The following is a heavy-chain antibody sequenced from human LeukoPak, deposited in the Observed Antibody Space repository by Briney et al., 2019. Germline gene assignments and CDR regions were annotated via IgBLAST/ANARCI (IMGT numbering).Heavy chain of an antibody. V-gene: IGHV4-61*02. J-gene: IGHJ4*02. CDR2: IYNSGST. Sequence: SQTLSLTCIVSGGSISRGSYYWNWIRQPAGKGLEWMGRIYNSGSTNYNPSLKSRVSISTDMSKNQVSLTLNSVTAADTAVYYCARQAFGVLYFDSWGQGTLVIVSS. CDR3: ARQAFGVLYFDS. D-gene: IGHD3-10*01. CDR1: GGSISRGSYY.